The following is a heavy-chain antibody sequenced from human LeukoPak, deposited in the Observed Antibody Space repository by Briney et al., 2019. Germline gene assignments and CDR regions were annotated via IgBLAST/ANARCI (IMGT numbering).Heavy chain of an antibody. CDR1: GYTFTSYA. CDR2: INAGNGNT. Sequence: ASVKVSCKASGYTFTSYAMHWVRQAPGQRLEWMGWINAGNGNTKYSQKFQGRVTITGDTSASTAYMELSSLRSEDTAAYYCASSLLYCSSTSCYSRLYYGMDVWGQGTTVTVSS. CDR3: ASSLLYCSSTSCYSRLYYGMDV. V-gene: IGHV1-3*01. J-gene: IGHJ6*02. D-gene: IGHD2-2*01.